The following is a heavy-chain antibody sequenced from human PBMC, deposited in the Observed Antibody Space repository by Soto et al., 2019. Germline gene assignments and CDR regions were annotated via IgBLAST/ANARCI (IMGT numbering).Heavy chain of an antibody. Sequence: PSETLSLTCAVSGGSISSGGYYWSWIRQHPGKGLEWIGYIYYSGSTYYNPSLKSRVTISVDTSKNQFSLKLSSVTAADTAVYYCARRGDGALDYWGQGTLVTVSS. V-gene: IGHV4-31*11. CDR1: GGSISSGGYY. CDR3: ARRGDGALDY. CDR2: IYYSGST. D-gene: IGHD3-10*01. J-gene: IGHJ4*02.